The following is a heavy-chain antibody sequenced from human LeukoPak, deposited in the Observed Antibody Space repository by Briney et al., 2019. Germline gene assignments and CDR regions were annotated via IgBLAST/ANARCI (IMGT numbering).Heavy chain of an antibody. V-gene: IGHV4-34*01. J-gene: IGHJ4*02. Sequence: PSETLSLTCAVYGGSFSGYYWSWIRQPPGRGLEWIGEINHSGSTNYNPSLKSRVTISIDTSKNQFSLKLSSVTAADTAVYYCARGLEDSGDFGYWGQGTLVTVSS. D-gene: IGHD1-26*01. CDR1: GGSFSGYY. CDR3: ARGLEDSGDFGY. CDR2: INHSGST.